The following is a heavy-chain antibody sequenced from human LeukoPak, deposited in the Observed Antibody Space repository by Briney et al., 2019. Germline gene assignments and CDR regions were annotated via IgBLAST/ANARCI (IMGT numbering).Heavy chain of an antibody. CDR1: GFTFSDYY. J-gene: IGHJ4*02. Sequence: PGGSLRLSCAASGFTFSDYYMTWIRQAPGKGLEWVSDISSSGSTIYYADSIKGRFTTSRDNAKNSVFLQMNSLRAEDTAVYYCARVGPYSSGWYSQNYFDYWGQGTLVTVSS. CDR3: ARVGPYSSGWYSQNYFDY. D-gene: IGHD6-19*01. V-gene: IGHV3-11*01. CDR2: ISSSGSTI.